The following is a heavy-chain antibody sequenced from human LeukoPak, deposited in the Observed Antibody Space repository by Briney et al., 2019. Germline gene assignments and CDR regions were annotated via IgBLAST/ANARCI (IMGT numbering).Heavy chain of an antibody. D-gene: IGHD1-26*01. Sequence: GGSLRLSCAASGFTFSSYSMSWVRQAPGKGLEWVSAISGSGGSTYYADSVKGRFTISRDNSKNTLYLQMNSLRAEDTALYFCAQWSRYFDYWGQGTLVTVSS. V-gene: IGHV3-23*01. J-gene: IGHJ4*02. CDR3: AQWSRYFDY. CDR2: ISGSGGST. CDR1: GFTFSSYS.